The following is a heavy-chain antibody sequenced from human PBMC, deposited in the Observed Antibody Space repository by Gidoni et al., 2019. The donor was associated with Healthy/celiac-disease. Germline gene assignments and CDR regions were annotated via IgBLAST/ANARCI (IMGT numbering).Heavy chain of an antibody. CDR3: AKMGEGDSGEP. V-gene: IGHV3-23*01. CDR1: GFTFSSYA. D-gene: IGHD3-16*01. Sequence: EVQLLESGGGLVQPGGSLRLSCSASGFTFSSYAMSWVRQAPGKGLEGVSAISGSGGSTYYADSVKGRFTISRDNSKNTLYLQMNSLRAEDTAVYYCAKMGEGDSGEPWGQGTLVTVSS. J-gene: IGHJ5*02. CDR2: ISGSGGST.